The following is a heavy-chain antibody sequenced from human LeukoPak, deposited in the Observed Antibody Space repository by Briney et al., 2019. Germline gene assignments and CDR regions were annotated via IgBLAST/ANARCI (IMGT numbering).Heavy chain of an antibody. V-gene: IGHV4-59*01. Sequence: SETLSLTCTVSGGSISSYYWSWIRQPPGKGLEWIGYIYYSGSTNYNPSLKRRVTISVDTSKNQFSLKLSSVTAADTAVYYCASIAAAGTDYWGQGTLVTVSS. D-gene: IGHD6-13*01. CDR1: GGSISSYY. CDR3: ASIAAAGTDY. J-gene: IGHJ4*02. CDR2: IYYSGST.